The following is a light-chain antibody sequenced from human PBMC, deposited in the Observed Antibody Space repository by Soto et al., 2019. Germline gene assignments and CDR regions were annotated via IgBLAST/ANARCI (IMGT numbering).Light chain of an antibody. CDR1: QTVGSN. V-gene: IGKV3-15*01. J-gene: IGKJ4*01. CDR3: RQYNNWPPVT. Sequence: EIVMTQSPATLSVSPGERATLSCRASQTVGSNLAWYQQKPGQPPRLLIYGASSRVTGIPARFSGSGSGTEFTLPISSLQSEDFAVYFCRQYNNWPPVTFGGGTKVDIK. CDR2: GAS.